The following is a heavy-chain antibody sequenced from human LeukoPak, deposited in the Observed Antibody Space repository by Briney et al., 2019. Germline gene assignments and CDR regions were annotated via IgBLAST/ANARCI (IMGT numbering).Heavy chain of an antibody. CDR2: MKEDGREI. V-gene: IGHV3-7*01. Sequence: GGSLRLSCVVSGLTFSNYWMTWVRQAPGKGPEWVANMKEDGREIYYADSVKGRFTISRDNTKSSLYLQMDGLRAEDTAVYYCAASIDFWGQGTLVSVSS. CDR1: GLTFSNYW. J-gene: IGHJ4*02. CDR3: AASIDF.